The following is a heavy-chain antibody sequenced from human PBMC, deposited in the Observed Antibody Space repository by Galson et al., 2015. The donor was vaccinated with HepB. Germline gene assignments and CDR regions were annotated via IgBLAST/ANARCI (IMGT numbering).Heavy chain of an antibody. CDR3: ARVYDEYDVFDI. CDR2: ISGYNGNT. CDR1: GYTFTSYG. J-gene: IGHJ3*02. D-gene: IGHD2-8*01. Sequence: SVKVSCKASGYTFTSYGISWVRQAPGQGLEWMGWISGYNGNTNYAQKLQGRVTMTTDTSTSTAYMELRSLRSDDTAVYYCARVYDEYDVFDIWGQGTMVTVSS. V-gene: IGHV1-18*01.